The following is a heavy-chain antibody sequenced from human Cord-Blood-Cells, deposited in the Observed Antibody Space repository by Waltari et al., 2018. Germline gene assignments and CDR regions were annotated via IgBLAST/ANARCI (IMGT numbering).Heavy chain of an antibody. J-gene: IGHJ2*01. CDR1: GFSLSNARMG. D-gene: IGHD6-6*01. CDR3: ARIRPVFEYSSSSYYWYFDL. CDR2: IFSNDEK. Sequence: QVTLKESGPVLVKPTETLTLTCTVSGFSLSNARMGVSWIRQPPGKALEWLAHIFSNDEKPYSTALKSRPTSTKDTSKSQVVLTMTNMDPVDTATYYCARIRPVFEYSSSSYYWYFDLWGRGTLVTVSS. V-gene: IGHV2-26*01.